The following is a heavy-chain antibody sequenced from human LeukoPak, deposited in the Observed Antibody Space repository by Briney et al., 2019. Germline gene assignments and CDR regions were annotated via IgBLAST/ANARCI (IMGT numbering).Heavy chain of an antibody. Sequence: PSETLSLTCVVSGGSISSSSHYWGWIRQPPGKGLEWIGSIYHSGSTSYNASLKSRVTISVDTSKNQFSLKLASVTAADTAVYFCARRVDTSSGGYFDSWGQGILVTVSS. J-gene: IGHJ4*02. CDR1: GGSISSSSHY. CDR2: IYHSGST. D-gene: IGHD3-22*01. CDR3: ARRVDTSSGGYFDS. V-gene: IGHV4-39*01.